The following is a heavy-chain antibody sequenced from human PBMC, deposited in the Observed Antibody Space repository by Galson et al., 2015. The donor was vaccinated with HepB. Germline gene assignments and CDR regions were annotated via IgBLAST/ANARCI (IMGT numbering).Heavy chain of an antibody. V-gene: IGHV3-21*03. Sequence: SLRLSCAASGFTFSSYSMNWVRQAPGKGLEWVSSISSSSSYIYYADSVKGRFTISRDDSKNTLYLQMNSLKTEDTAVYYCTTAEGYGDYHYYGMDVWGQGTTVTVSS. J-gene: IGHJ6*02. CDR1: GFTFSSYS. CDR3: TTAEGYGDYHYYGMDV. CDR2: ISSSSSYI. D-gene: IGHD4-17*01.